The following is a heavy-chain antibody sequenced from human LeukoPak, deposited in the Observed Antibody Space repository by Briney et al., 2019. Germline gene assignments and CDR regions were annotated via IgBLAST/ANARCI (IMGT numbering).Heavy chain of an antibody. V-gene: IGHV3-23*01. CDR2: ISGSGGST. D-gene: IGHD1-7*01. CDR3: AKSRGLAGTRYNAFDI. J-gene: IGHJ3*02. Sequence: GGSLRLSCAASGFTFSSYAMHWVRQAPGKGLEWVPTISGSGGSTYSADSVKGRFTISRDNSKNTLYLQMNSLRGEDTAVYYCAKSRGLAGTRYNAFDIWGQGTMVTVSS. CDR1: GFTFSSYA.